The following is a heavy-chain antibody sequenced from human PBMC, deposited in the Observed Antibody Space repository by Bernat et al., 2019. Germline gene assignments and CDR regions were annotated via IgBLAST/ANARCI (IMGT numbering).Heavy chain of an antibody. D-gene: IGHD3/OR15-3a*01. J-gene: IGHJ5*02. Sequence: QVQLQESGPGLVKPSETLSLTCTVSGDSISSYYWSWIRQPPGKGLEWIGYIYYSGSTNYNPSLKSRVTISVDTSKNQFSLNLNSVTAADTAVYFCARYGLVRGFDPWGQGTLVTVSS. CDR3: ARYGLVRGFDP. CDR1: GDSISSYY. V-gene: IGHV4-59*01. CDR2: IYYSGST.